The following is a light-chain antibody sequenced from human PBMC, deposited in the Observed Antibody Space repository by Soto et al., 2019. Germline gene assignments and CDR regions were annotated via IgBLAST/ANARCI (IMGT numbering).Light chain of an antibody. CDR1: SSDVGGYNY. V-gene: IGLV2-8*01. CDR3: SSYAGSKTL. CDR2: EVS. J-gene: IGLJ2*01. Sequence: QSVLTQPPSASGSPGQSVTISCTGTSSDVGGYNYVSWYQQHPGKAPKLMIYEVSKRPSGAPDRFSGSKSGNTASLTVSGLQAEDEADYYCSSYAGSKTLFGGGTNLTVL.